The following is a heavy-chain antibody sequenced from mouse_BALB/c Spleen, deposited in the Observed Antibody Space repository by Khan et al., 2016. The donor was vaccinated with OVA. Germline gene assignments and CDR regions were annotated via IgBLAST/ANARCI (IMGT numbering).Heavy chain of an antibody. J-gene: IGHJ3*01. CDR1: GDSITSGY. D-gene: IGHD2-12*01. CDR2: ILYRGSP. V-gene: IGHV3-8*02. CDR3: ASTTFTYSFAY. Sequence: EVQLQESGPSLVKPSQTLSLTCSVTGDSITSGYWWWLRKSPGNKLVYMGYILYRGSPYYNPSLKSRISITRHTSQNQSYLQLYSVTTEATATSYCASTTFTYSFAYWGQGTMVTVSA.